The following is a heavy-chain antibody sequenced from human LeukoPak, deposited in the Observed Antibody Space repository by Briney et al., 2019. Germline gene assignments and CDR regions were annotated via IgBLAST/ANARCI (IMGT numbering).Heavy chain of an antibody. Sequence: GGSLRLSCAAPGFTFSSYGMHWVRQAPGKGLEWVAVISYDGSNKYYADSVKGRFTISRDNSKNTLYLQMNSLRAEDTAVYYCAKVPFTVTTIGVDYWGQGTLVTVSS. V-gene: IGHV3-30*18. D-gene: IGHD4-17*01. J-gene: IGHJ4*02. CDR2: ISYDGSNK. CDR3: AKVPFTVTTIGVDY. CDR1: GFTFSSYG.